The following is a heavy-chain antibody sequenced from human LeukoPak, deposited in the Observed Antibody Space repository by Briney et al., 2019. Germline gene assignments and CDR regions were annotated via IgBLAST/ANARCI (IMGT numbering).Heavy chain of an antibody. J-gene: IGHJ4*02. V-gene: IGHV1-18*01. Sequence: GASVKVSCKASGYTFANYGINWVRQAPGQGLEWMGWISAYNGNTNYAQKFQGRVTMTTDTSTSTAYTDLRSLRSDDTAVYYCARDLDQYSGRFGGFGHDFWGQGTLVTVSS. CDR1: GYTFANYG. D-gene: IGHD1-26*01. CDR2: ISAYNGNT. CDR3: ARDLDQYSGRFGGFGHDF.